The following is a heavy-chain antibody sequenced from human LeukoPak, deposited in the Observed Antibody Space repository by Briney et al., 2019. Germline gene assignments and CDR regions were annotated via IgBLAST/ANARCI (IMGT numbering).Heavy chain of an antibody. CDR2: ISYDGSNK. J-gene: IGHJ4*02. D-gene: IGHD4-17*01. V-gene: IGHV3-30*18. Sequence: GGSLRLSCAASGFTFSSYGMPWVRQAPGKGLEWVAVISYDGSNKYYADSVKGRFTISRDNSKNTLYLQMNSLRAEDTAVYYCAKGSDYGDIDYWGQGTLVTVSS. CDR1: GFTFSSYG. CDR3: AKGSDYGDIDY.